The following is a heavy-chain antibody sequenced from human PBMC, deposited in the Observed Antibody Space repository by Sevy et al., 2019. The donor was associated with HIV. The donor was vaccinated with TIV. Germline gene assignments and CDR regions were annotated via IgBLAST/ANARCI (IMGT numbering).Heavy chain of an antibody. D-gene: IGHD1-1*01. J-gene: IGHJ6*02. Sequence: GGSLRLSCAASGFTFSSYAMSWVRQAPGKGLEWVSAISGSGGSTYYADSVKGRFTIPRANAKNTLYLQMNSLRAEEKAVAYCAKDWSRWNAYYYYYGMDVWGQGTTVTVSS. CDR1: GFTFSSYA. CDR3: AKDWSRWNAYYYYYGMDV. CDR2: ISGSGGST. V-gene: IGHV3-23*01.